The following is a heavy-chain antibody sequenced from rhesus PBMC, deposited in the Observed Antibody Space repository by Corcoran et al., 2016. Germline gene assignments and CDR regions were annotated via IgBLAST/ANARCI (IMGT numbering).Heavy chain of an antibody. CDR2: ISGSSGST. CDR3: ARELRAWNFDY. V-gene: IGHV4-165*01. Sequence: QVQLQESGPGLVKPSETLSLTCAVSGGSFIGYAWGWIRQPPGKGLEWIGDISGSSGSTAYNPSLKSRVTISPDTSKTQFSLKLSSVTAADTAVYYCARELRAWNFDYWGQGVLVTVSS. D-gene: IGHD3-3*01. J-gene: IGHJ4*01. CDR1: GGSFIGYA.